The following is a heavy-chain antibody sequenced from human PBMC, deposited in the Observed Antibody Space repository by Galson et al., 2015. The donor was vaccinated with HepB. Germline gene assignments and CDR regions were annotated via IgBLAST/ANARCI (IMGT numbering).Heavy chain of an antibody. CDR1: GFTFRSYA. D-gene: IGHD4-17*01. J-gene: IGHJ2*01. CDR3: AKDQGTTTVTNHALGYFDL. Sequence: SLRLSCAASGFTFRSYAMHWHRQAPGKGLEWLAVIWYDGSNKYYADSVKGRFTISRDNSRNTVFLQMNSLRAEDTAIYYCAKDQGTTTVTNHALGYFDLWGRGTQVTVSS. CDR2: IWYDGSNK. V-gene: IGHV3-33*06.